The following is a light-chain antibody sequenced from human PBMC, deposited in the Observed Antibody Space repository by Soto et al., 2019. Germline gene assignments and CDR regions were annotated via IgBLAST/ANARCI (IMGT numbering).Light chain of an antibody. CDR2: DAS. CDR1: QDINIY. Sequence: DIQMTQSPSSRFASVGDRVTITCQATQDINIYLNWYQQKPGKAPNLLIYDASNLEIGVPSRFSGSGSGTHFTFTISSLQTEDIGTYYCQQYDILPITFGRGTRLEI. V-gene: IGKV1-33*01. CDR3: QQYDILPIT. J-gene: IGKJ5*01.